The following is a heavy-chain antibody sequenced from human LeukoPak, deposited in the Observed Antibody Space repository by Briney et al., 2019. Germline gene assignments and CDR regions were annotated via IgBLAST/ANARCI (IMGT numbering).Heavy chain of an antibody. Sequence: GGSLRLSCAASGFTFSNYPMSWLRQAPGKGLEWVSAISGSGGGTYYADSVKGRFTIFRDNSKNTLYLQMNSLRAEDTAVYYCARGEYYSDTSSYFDYWGQGTLVTVSS. J-gene: IGHJ4*02. CDR3: ARGEYYSDTSSYFDY. D-gene: IGHD3-22*01. V-gene: IGHV3-23*01. CDR2: ISGSGGGT. CDR1: GFTFSNYP.